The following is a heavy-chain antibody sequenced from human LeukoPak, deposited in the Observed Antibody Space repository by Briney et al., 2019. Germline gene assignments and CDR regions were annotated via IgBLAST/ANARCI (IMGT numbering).Heavy chain of an antibody. J-gene: IGHJ4*02. CDR2: IYYRGTT. CDR3: ARGGKWLQIDY. D-gene: IGHD5-24*01. CDR1: GGSISSDY. Sequence: PSETLSLTCTVSGGSISSDYWSWIRQPPGKGLEWIGYIYYRGTTNYNPSLKSRVTISVDTSNNQFSLKLTSVTAADTAVYFCARGGKWLQIDYWGQGTLVTVSS. V-gene: IGHV4-59*01.